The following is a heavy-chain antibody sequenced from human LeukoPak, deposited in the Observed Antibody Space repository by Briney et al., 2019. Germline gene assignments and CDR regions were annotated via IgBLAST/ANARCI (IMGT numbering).Heavy chain of an antibody. CDR1: GFTFSSYG. V-gene: IGHV3-30*18. CDR2: ISYDGSNK. D-gene: IGHD1-26*01. Sequence: GRSLRLSCAASGFTFSSYGMHWVRQAPGKGLEWVAVISYDGSNKYYADSVKGRFTISRDNSKNTLYLRMNSLRAEDTAVYYCAKDRLGVGATLGFLGYWGQGTLVTDSS. J-gene: IGHJ4*02. CDR3: AKDRLGVGATLGFLGY.